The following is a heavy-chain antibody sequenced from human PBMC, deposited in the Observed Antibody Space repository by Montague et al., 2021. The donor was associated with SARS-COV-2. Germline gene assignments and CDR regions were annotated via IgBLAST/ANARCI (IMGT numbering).Heavy chain of an antibody. V-gene: IGHV4-59*01. D-gene: IGHD6-13*01. CDR2: IYYSGST. Sequence: SETLSLTCTVSGGSISSYYWSWIRQPPGKGLEWIGYIYYSGSTNYNPSLKSRVTISVDTSKNQFSLKLSSVTAADTAVYYCARGTAAGTNFDYWGQGTLATVSP. J-gene: IGHJ4*02. CDR3: ARGTAAGTNFDY. CDR1: GGSISSYY.